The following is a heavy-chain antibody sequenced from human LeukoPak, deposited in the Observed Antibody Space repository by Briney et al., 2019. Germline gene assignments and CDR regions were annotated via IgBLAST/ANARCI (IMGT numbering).Heavy chain of an antibody. V-gene: IGHV4-30-4*02. D-gene: IGHD5-12*01. Sequence: SETLSLTCTVSGGSISSGDYHWNWIRQPPGKGLEWIGFIHDSGSTLYNPSLKSRIIISRDVSRNQFSLQLSSVTAADTAVYYCARGHVDIVATITSYWFDPWGQGTLVTVSS. J-gene: IGHJ5*02. CDR3: ARGHVDIVATITSYWFDP. CDR2: IHDSGST. CDR1: GGSISSGDYH.